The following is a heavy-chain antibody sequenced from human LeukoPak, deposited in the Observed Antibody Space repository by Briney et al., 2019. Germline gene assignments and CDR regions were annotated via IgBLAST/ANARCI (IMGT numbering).Heavy chain of an antibody. CDR2: INHSGST. V-gene: IGHV4-34*01. D-gene: IGHD4-17*01. Sequence: SETLSLTCAVHGGSFSGYYWSWIRQPPGKGLEWIGEINHSGSTNYNPSLKSRVTISVDTSKNQFSLKLSSVTAADTAVYYCARRGANYGDSGWFDPWGQGTLVTVSS. CDR1: GGSFSGYY. J-gene: IGHJ5*02. CDR3: ARRGANYGDSGWFDP.